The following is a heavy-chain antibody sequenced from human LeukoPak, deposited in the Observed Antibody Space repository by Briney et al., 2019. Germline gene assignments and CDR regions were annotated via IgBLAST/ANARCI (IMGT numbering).Heavy chain of an antibody. J-gene: IGHJ5*02. V-gene: IGHV1-2*02. CDR2: INPNSGGT. CDR3: ARVLRRFNNWFDP. CDR1: GGTFNSYA. Sequence: ASVKVSCKASGGTFNSYAISWVRQARGQGLECMGWINPNSGGTNYAQKFQGRVTMTRDTSISTAYMELSRPRSDDTAVYYCARVLRRFNNWFDPWGQGTLVTVSS. D-gene: IGHD3-3*01.